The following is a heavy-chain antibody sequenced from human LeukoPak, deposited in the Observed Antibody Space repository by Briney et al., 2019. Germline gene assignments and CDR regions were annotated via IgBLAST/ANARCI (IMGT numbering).Heavy chain of an antibody. CDR1: GFDFSSNW. CDR3: VGDQVDNTGYLR. D-gene: IGHD3-22*01. CDR2: IKGDGIST. Sequence: GGSLRLSCAASGFDFSSNWMHWVRHAPGQGLVWVSRIKGDGISTNYADSVKGRFTISRDNSKNTLYLQMSSLRAEDTAVYYCVGDQVDNTGYLRWGQGTRVTVSA. V-gene: IGHV3-74*01. J-gene: IGHJ4*02.